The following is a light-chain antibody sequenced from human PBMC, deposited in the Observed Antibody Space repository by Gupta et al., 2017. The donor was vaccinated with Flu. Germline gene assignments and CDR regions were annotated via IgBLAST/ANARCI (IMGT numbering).Light chain of an antibody. CDR2: AAS. V-gene: IGKV1-27*01. J-gene: IGKJ4*01. CDR1: QDIGSY. CDR3: QKDNSAPQA. Sequence: PSSLSASVGDRVTITCRASQDIGSYLAWYQQKSGQHPKLLIYAASSTQSGVPSRFSASGFGTVFTLTISNLQPEDVATYYCQKDNSAPQAFGGGTKVEIK.